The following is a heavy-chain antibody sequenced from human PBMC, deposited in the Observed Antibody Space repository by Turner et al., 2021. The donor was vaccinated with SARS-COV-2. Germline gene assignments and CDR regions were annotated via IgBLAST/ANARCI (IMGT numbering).Heavy chain of an antibody. CDR3: ATYIAGAGGTGY. CDR1: GSSVSIRSYH. V-gene: IGHV4-61*01. Sequence: QVQLQESGPGLVKPSETLSLTCTVSGSSVSIRSYHWSWVRQPPWKGLEGIGYFYHSWGTNYNPSLKSRVTISMDTSKNQFSLKLSSVTAADTAVYYCATYIAGAGGTGYWGQGTLVTVSS. D-gene: IGHD6-13*01. CDR2: FYHSWGT. J-gene: IGHJ4*02.